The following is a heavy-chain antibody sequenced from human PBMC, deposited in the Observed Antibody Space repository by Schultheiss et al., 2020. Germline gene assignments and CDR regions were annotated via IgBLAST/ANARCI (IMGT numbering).Heavy chain of an antibody. Sequence: ETLSLTCAVYGGSFSGYYWSWIRQPPGKGLEWIGEINHSGSTNYNPSLKSRVTISVDTSKNQFSLKLSSVTAADTAVYYCARGERYGSGWYLDYYYYYMDVWGKGTTVTVSS. D-gene: IGHD6-19*01. J-gene: IGHJ6*03. CDR2: INHSGST. CDR1: GGSFSGYY. CDR3: ARGERYGSGWYLDYYYYYMDV. V-gene: IGHV4-34*01.